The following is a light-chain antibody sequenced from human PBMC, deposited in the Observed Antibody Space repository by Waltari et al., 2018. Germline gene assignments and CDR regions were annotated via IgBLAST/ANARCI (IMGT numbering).Light chain of an antibody. CDR3: QQRHDWPYT. CDR2: DAS. J-gene: IGKJ2*01. V-gene: IGKV3-11*01. CDR1: QGVRNS. Sequence: EIVLTQSPATLSLSPGDRATLSCRASQGVRNSLDWYQHKPGQAPRLLMYDASNRATGIPARFSGRGSGTDFTLTISNLEAGDFAVYYCQQRHDWPYTFGQGTRLEIK.